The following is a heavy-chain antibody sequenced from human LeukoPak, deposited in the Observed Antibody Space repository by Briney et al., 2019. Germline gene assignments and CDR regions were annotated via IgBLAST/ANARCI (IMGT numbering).Heavy chain of an antibody. CDR3: ARDYYGLGSYFNWFDP. D-gene: IGHD3-10*01. CDR1: GGSISSGDYY. V-gene: IGHV4-30-4*01. J-gene: IGHJ5*02. Sequence: SQTLSLTCTVSGGSISSGDYYWSWIRQPPGKGLEWIGYIYYSGSTYYNPSLKSRVTISVDTSKNQFSLKLSSVTAADTAVYYCARDYYGLGSYFNWFDPWGQGTLVTVSS. CDR2: IYYSGST.